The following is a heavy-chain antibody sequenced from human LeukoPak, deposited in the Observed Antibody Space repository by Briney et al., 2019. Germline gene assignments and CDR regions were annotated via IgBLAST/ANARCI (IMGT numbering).Heavy chain of an antibody. CDR3: AREAGPYSSGWYFVGTVEYYFDY. D-gene: IGHD6-19*01. CDR1: GFTFSSYS. CDR2: ISSSSSYI. Sequence: GGSLRLSCAASGFTFSSYSMNWVRQAPGKGLEWVSSISSSSSYIYYADSVKGRFTISRDNAKNSLYLQMNSLRAEDTAVYYCAREAGPYSSGWYFVGTVEYYFDYWGQGTLVTVSS. J-gene: IGHJ4*02. V-gene: IGHV3-21*01.